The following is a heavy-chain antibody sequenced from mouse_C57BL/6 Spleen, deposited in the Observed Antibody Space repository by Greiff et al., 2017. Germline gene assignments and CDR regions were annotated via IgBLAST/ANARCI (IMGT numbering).Heavy chain of an antibody. CDR2: INPNNGGT. CDR3: ARPHYDGSTWVAY. J-gene: IGHJ3*01. Sequence: EVQLQQSGPELVKPGASVKIPCKASGYTFTDYNMDWVKQSHGKSLEWIGDINPNNGGTIYNQKFKGKATLTVDKASSTAYMELRSLTSEDTAVYYCARPHYDGSTWVAYWGQGTLVTVSA. D-gene: IGHD1-1*01. V-gene: IGHV1-18*01. CDR1: GYTFTDYN.